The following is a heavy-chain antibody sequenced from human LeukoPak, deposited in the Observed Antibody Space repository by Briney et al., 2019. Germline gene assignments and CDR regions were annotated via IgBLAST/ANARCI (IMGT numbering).Heavy chain of an antibody. CDR3: ANYYYDSSGLRFDP. CDR2: IYHSGST. CDR1: GGSISSSSYY. Sequence: SETLSLTCTVSGGSISSSSYYWGWIRQPPGKGLEWIGSIYHSGSTYYNPSLKSRVTISVDTSKNQFSLKLSSVTAADTAVYYCANYYYDSSGLRFDPWGQGTLVTVSS. V-gene: IGHV4-39*01. D-gene: IGHD3-22*01. J-gene: IGHJ5*02.